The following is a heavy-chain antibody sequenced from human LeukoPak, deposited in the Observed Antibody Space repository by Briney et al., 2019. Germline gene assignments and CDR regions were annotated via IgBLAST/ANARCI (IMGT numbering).Heavy chain of an antibody. V-gene: IGHV3-53*05. CDR2: IYSGGST. J-gene: IGHJ6*02. CDR3: AKDISTGSAVAGTYYYGMDV. CDR1: GFTVSSNY. D-gene: IGHD6-19*01. Sequence: GGSLRLSCAASGFTVSSNYMSWVRQAPGKGLEWVSVIYSGGSTYYADSVKGRFTISRDNAKNSLYLQMNSLRAEDTALYYCAKDISTGSAVAGTYYYGMDVWGQGTTVTVSS.